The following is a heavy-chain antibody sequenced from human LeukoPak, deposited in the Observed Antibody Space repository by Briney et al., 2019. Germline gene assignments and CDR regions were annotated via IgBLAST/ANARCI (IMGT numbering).Heavy chain of an antibody. CDR1: GYRITGHW. CDR2: IYPGDSDT. CDR3: ARKRVGAWNDGFDI. J-gene: IGHJ3*02. Sequence: GESLKISRRGSGYRITGHWIAWVRQMPGKGLECMGIIYPGDSDTRYSPSFQGQVTISADKSISTAYLQWRSLKASDTAMYYCARKRVGAWNDGFDIWGQGTMVTVSS. D-gene: IGHD1-1*01. V-gene: IGHV5-51*01.